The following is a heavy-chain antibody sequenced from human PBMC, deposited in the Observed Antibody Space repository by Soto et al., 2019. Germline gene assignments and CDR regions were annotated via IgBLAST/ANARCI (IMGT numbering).Heavy chain of an antibody. D-gene: IGHD2-2*01. Sequence: GGSLRLSCAASGFTVSSNYMSWVRQAPGKGLEWVSVIYSGGSTYYADSVKGRFTISRHNSKNTLYLQMNSLRAEDTAVYYCARVQSGGQYQSPNYYYYMDVWGKGTTVTVSS. CDR2: IYSGGST. J-gene: IGHJ6*03. CDR1: GFTVSSNY. V-gene: IGHV3-53*04. CDR3: ARVQSGGQYQSPNYYYYMDV.